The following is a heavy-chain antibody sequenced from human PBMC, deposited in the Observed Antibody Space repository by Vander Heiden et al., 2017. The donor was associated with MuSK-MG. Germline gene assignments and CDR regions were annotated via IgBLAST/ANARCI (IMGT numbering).Heavy chain of an antibody. CDR3: ARVVFSAQWLVLEYFDY. CDR1: GGSISSYY. V-gene: IGHV4-59*01. D-gene: IGHD6-19*01. J-gene: IGHJ4*02. CDR2: IYYSGST. Sequence: QVQLQESGPGLVKPSETLSLTCTVSGGSISSYYWSWIRQPPGKGLEWIGYIYYSGSTNYNPSLKSRVTISVDTSKNQFSLKLSSVTAADTAVYYCARVVFSAQWLVLEYFDYWGQGTLVTVSS.